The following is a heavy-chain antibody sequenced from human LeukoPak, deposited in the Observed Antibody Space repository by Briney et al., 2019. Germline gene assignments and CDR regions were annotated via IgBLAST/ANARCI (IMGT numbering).Heavy chain of an antibody. D-gene: IGHD3-10*01. CDR3: ASGLWFGLFDY. CDR2: ISSSSSYI. Sequence: PGGSLRLSCEASGFTFDDYGMNWVRQAPGKGLEWVSSISSSSSYIYYADSVKGRFTISRDNAKNSLYLQMNSLRAEDTAVYYCASGLWFGLFDYWGQGTLVTVSS. J-gene: IGHJ4*02. CDR1: GFTFDDYG. V-gene: IGHV3-21*01.